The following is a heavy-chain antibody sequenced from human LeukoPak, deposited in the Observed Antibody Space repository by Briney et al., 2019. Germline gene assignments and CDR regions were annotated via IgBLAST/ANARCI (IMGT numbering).Heavy chain of an antibody. CDR3: AKENRGPFDY. V-gene: IGHV3-30*02. CDR2: IWYGGSNK. D-gene: IGHD3-10*01. CDR1: GFTFSSYG. J-gene: IGHJ4*02. Sequence: GGSLSLSCAASGFTFSSYGMHWVRQAPGKGLEWVAVIWYGGSNKYYADSVKGRFTISRDNSKNTLYLQMNSLRAEDTAVYYCAKENRGPFDYWGQGTLVTVSS.